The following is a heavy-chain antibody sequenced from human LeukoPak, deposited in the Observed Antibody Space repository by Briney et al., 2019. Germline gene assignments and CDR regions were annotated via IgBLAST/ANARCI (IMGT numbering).Heavy chain of an antibody. V-gene: IGHV3-30*18. D-gene: IGHD4-17*01. Sequence: GSLSLSCAASGFTFSSYGMHWVRQAPGKGLEWVAVISYDGSNKYYADSVKGRFTISRGNSKNTLYLQMNSLRAEDTAVYYCANSRNPTVTTFAFDYWGQGTLVTVSS. CDR1: GFTFSSYG. J-gene: IGHJ4*02. CDR2: ISYDGSNK. CDR3: ANSRNPTVTTFAFDY.